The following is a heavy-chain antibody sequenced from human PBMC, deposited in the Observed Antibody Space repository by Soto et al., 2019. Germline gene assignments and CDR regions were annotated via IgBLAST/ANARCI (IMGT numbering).Heavy chain of an antibody. CDR1: GGSISSGGYY. V-gene: IGHV4-31*03. D-gene: IGHD3-10*01. CDR3: VGELLSHYYYYGMDV. CDR2: IYYSGST. J-gene: IGHJ6*02. Sequence: LTCTVSGGSISSGGYYWSWIRQHPGKGPEWIGYIYYSGSTYYNPSLKSRVTISVDTSKNQFSLKLSSVTAADTAVYYCVGELLSHYYYYGMDVWGQGTTVTV.